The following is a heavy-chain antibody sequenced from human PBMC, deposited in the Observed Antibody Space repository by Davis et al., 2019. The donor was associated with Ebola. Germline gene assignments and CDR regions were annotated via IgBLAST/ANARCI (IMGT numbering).Heavy chain of an antibody. CDR1: GFTFSSYA. D-gene: IGHD4-11*01. V-gene: IGHV3-64*01. CDR3: ARDSDDYSFDY. CDR2: ISSNGGST. Sequence: GESLKISCSASGFTFSSYAMHWVRQAPGKGLEYVSAISSNGGSTYYANSVKGRFTISRDNSKNTLYLQMGSLRAEDMAVYYCARDSDDYSFDYWGQGTLVTVSS. J-gene: IGHJ4*02.